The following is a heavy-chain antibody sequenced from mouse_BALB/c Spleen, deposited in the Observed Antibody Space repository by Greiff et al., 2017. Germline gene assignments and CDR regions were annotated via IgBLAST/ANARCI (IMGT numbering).Heavy chain of an antibody. J-gene: IGHJ4*01. D-gene: IGHD2-1*01. V-gene: IGHV3-8*02. CDR2: ISYSGST. CDR1: GDSITSGY. CDR3: ARSGGNYVYAMDY. Sequence: EVKLMESGPSLVKPSQTLSLTCSVTGDSITSGYWNWIRKFPGNILEYMGYISYSGSTYYNPSLKSRISITRDTSKNQYYLQLNSVTTEDTATYYCARSGGNYVYAMDYWGQGTSVTVSS.